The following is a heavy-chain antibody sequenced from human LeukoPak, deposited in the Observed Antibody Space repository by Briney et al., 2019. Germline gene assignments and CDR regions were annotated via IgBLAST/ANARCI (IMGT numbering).Heavy chain of an antibody. CDR3: ARILYYFDY. J-gene: IGHJ4*02. CDR2: IYYSGST. CDR1: GGSIRSSSYY. V-gene: IGHV4-39*01. Sequence: SETLSLTCTVSGGSIRSSSYYWGWIRQPPGKGLEWIGSIYYSGSTYYNPSPKSRVTISVDTPKNQFSLKLSSVTAADTAVYYCARILYYFDYWGQGTLVTVSS.